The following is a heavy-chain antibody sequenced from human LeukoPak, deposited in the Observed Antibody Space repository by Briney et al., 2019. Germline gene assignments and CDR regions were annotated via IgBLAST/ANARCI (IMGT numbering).Heavy chain of an antibody. CDR1: GGTFSSYA. CDR2: IIPIFGTA. J-gene: IGHJ5*02. D-gene: IGHD3-22*01. Sequence: GSSVKVSCKASGGTFSSYAISWVRQAPGQGLEWMGGIIPIFGTANYAQKFQGRVTITADESTSTAYMELSSLRSEDTAVYYCARGGLDSSRIRDWFGPWGQGTLVTVSS. V-gene: IGHV1-69*01. CDR3: ARGGLDSSRIRDWFGP.